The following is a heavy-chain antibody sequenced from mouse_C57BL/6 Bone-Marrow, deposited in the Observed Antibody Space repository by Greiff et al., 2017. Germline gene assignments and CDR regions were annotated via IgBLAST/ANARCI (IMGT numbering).Heavy chain of an antibody. Sequence: QVQLQQPGAELVMPGASVKLSCKASGYTFTSYWMHWVKQRPGQGLEWIGEIDPSDSYTNYNQKFKGKSTLTVDNSSSTAYMQLSSLTSEDSAVYYCARGPYLPAMDYWGQGTSVTVSS. CDR3: ARGPYLPAMDY. CDR2: IDPSDSYT. V-gene: IGHV1-69*01. CDR1: GYTFTSYW. J-gene: IGHJ4*01.